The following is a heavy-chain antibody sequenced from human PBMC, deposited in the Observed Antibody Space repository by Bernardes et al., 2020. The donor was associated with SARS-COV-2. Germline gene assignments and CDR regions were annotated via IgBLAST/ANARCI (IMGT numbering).Heavy chain of an antibody. Sequence: SLRLSCAASGFTFSSYWMHWVRQAPGKGLVWVSRINSDGSSTSYADSVKGRFTISRDNAKNTLYLQMNSLRAEDTAVYYCARDVVVVVPGLDVWGQGTTVTVSS. D-gene: IGHD2-2*01. V-gene: IGHV3-74*01. J-gene: IGHJ6*02. CDR3: ARDVVVVVPGLDV. CDR2: INSDGSST. CDR1: GFTFSSYW.